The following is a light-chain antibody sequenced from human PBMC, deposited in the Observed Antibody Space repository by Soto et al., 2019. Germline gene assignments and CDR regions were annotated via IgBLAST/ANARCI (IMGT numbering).Light chain of an antibody. CDR2: DVD. CDR3: CSYARSTSYV. CDR1: YSDVGGYNF. Sequence: QSALTQPASVSGSPGQSITISCTGTYSDVGGYNFVTWYQQHPGKAPKLIIHDVDTRPSGVSNRFSGSKCGTTASLTISGLQPEDEADYYCCSYARSTSYVFGTGTKLTVL. V-gene: IGLV2-14*01. J-gene: IGLJ1*01.